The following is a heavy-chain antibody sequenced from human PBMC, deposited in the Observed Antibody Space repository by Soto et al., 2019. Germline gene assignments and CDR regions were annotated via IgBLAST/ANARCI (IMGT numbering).Heavy chain of an antibody. CDR3: ARDSSSWYNWFDP. CDR1: GFTFSSYE. CDR2: ISSSGSTI. D-gene: IGHD6-13*01. J-gene: IGHJ5*02. V-gene: IGHV3-48*03. Sequence: GGSLRLSCAATGFTFSSYEMNWVRQAPGKGLEWVSYISSSGSTIYYADSVKGRFTISRDNAKNSLYLQMNSLRAEDTAVYYCARDSSSWYNWFDPWGQGTLVTVSS.